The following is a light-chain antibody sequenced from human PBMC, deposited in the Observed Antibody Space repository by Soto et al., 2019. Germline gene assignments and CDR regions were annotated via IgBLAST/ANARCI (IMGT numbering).Light chain of an antibody. J-gene: IGLJ3*02. V-gene: IGLV1-47*01. CDR1: SSNIGSNY. CDR2: RNN. Sequence: QAVVTQPPSASGTPGQRVTISCSGSSSNIGSNYVYWYQQLPGTAPKLLIYRNNQRPSVVPDRLSGSKSGTSASLAISGLRSEDEADYYCAAWEDSLSGRVFGGGTKLTVL. CDR3: AAWEDSLSGRV.